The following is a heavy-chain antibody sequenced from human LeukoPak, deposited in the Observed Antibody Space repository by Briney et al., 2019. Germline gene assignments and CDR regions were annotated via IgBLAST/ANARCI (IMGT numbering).Heavy chain of an antibody. J-gene: IGHJ4*02. CDR3: AKDTLIAVAGIQDY. V-gene: IGHV3-11*01. Sequence: GGSLRLSCAASGFTFSDYYMSWIRQAPGKGLECVSYISSSGNTTYHADSVKGRFTISRDNAKNSLYLQMNSLRAEDTAVYYCAKDTLIAVAGIQDYWGQGTLVTVSS. D-gene: IGHD6-19*01. CDR1: GFTFSDYY. CDR2: ISSSGNTT.